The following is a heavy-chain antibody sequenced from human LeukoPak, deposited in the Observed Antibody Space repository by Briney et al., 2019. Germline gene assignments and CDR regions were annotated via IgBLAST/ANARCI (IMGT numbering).Heavy chain of an antibody. Sequence: SETLSLTCTVSGGSISSYYWSWIRQPPGKGLEWIGYIYYSGSTNYSPSLKSRVTISVDTSKNQFSLKLSSVTAADTAVYYCARSLAAEFDPWGQGTLVIVSS. CDR3: ARSLAAEFDP. D-gene: IGHD3-3*02. V-gene: IGHV4-59*01. CDR1: GGSISSYY. J-gene: IGHJ5*02. CDR2: IYYSGST.